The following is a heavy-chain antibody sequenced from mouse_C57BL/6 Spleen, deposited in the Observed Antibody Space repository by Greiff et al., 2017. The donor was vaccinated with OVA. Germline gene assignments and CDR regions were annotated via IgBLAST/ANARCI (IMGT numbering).Heavy chain of an antibody. CDR1: GYTFTSYT. Sequence: VQLVESGAELARPGASVKMSCKASGYTFTSYTMHWVKQRPGQGLEWIGYINPSSGYTKYNQKFKDKATLTADKSSSTAYMQLSSLTSEDSAVYYCARYGHDGDYFDYWGQGTTLTVSS. D-gene: IGHD2-2*01. CDR2: INPSSGYT. V-gene: IGHV1-4*01. CDR3: ARYGHDGDYFDY. J-gene: IGHJ2*01.